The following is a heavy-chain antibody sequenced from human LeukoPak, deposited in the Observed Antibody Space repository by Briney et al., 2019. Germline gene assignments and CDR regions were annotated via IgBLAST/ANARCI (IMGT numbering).Heavy chain of an antibody. CDR1: GGSISSSSYY. Sequence: SETLSLTCTVSGGSISSSSYYWGWIRQPPGKGLEWIGSIYYSGSTYYNPSLKSRVTISVDTSKNQFSLKLSSVTAADTAVYYCARVVSLELVFDYWGQGTLVTVSS. CDR3: ARVVSLELVFDY. V-gene: IGHV4-39*07. J-gene: IGHJ4*02. CDR2: IYYSGST. D-gene: IGHD1-7*01.